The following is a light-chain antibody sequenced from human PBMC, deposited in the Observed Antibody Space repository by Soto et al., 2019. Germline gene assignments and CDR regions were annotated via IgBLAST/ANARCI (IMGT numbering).Light chain of an antibody. V-gene: IGKV3-20*01. CDR3: QQFGSSPGLT. CDR2: GAS. Sequence: EIVLTQSLGTLSLSPGERATLSCRASQNINSRYLAWYQQKPGQAPRLLIYGASSRATGIPDRFSGSWSGTDFTLTISRLEPEDFAVYYCQQFGSSPGLTFGPGTKVDIK. J-gene: IGKJ3*01. CDR1: QNINSRY.